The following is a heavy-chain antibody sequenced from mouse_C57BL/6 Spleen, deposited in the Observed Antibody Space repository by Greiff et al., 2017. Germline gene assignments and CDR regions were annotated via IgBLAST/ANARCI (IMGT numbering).Heavy chain of an antibody. J-gene: IGHJ1*03. CDR2: IDPSDSET. D-gene: IGHD3-3*01. Sequence: QVHVKQPGAELVRPGSSVKLSCKASGYTFTSYWMHWVKQRPIQGLEWIGNIDPSDSETHYTQKFKDKATLTVDKSSSTSYMQLSSLTSEDSAVYYCARGQGRGYFDVWGTGTTVTVAS. V-gene: IGHV1-52*01. CDR1: GYTFTSYW. CDR3: ARGQGRGYFDV.